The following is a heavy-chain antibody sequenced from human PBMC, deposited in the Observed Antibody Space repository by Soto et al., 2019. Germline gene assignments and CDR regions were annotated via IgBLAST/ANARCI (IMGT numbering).Heavy chain of an antibody. CDR3: AREPGGADSSGYY. V-gene: IGHV4-30-4*01. CDR1: GGSISSGDYY. J-gene: IGHJ4*02. Sequence: SETLSLTCTVSGGSISSGDYYWSWIRQPPGKGLEWIGYIYYSGSTYYNPSLKSRVTIPVDTSKNQFSLKLSSVTAADTAVYYCAREPGGADSSGYYWGQGTLVTVSS. D-gene: IGHD3-22*01. CDR2: IYYSGST.